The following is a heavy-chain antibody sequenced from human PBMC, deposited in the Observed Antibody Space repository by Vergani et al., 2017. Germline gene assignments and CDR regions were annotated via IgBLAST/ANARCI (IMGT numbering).Heavy chain of an antibody. D-gene: IGHD6-6*01. CDR1: GGSFSGYY. Sequence: QVQLQPWGAGLLKPSATLSLTCAVYGGSFSGYYWSWIRQPPGKGLGWIGEINHSGSTNYNPSLKSRFTISVDTSKNQFSLTLSSVPAADTAVYYCAVAQRAARRKYWYFDLWGRGTLVTVSS. CDR3: AVAQRAARRKYWYFDL. V-gene: IGHV4-34*01. CDR2: INHSGST. J-gene: IGHJ2*01.